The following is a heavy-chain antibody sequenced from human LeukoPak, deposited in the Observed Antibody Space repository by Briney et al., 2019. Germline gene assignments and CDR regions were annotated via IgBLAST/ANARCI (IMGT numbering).Heavy chain of an antibody. J-gene: IGHJ5*02. CDR3: AKDLMRDIWFGES. CDR2: ISSNGGST. D-gene: IGHD3-10*01. V-gene: IGHV3-64*01. CDR1: GFTFSSYA. Sequence: GGSLRLSCAASGFTFSSYAMHWVRQAPGKGLEYVSAISSNGGSTYYANSVKGRFTISRDNSKNTLYLQMGSLRAEDMAVYYCAKDLMRDIWFGESWGQGTLVTVSS.